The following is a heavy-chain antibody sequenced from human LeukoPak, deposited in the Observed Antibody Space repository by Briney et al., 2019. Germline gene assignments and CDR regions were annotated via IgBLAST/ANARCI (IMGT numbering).Heavy chain of an antibody. D-gene: IGHD6-19*01. CDR2: ISGSGGST. CDR1: GFTFSSYA. CDR3: TTDQWLVRGDGAFDI. V-gene: IGHV3-23*01. Sequence: GGSLRLSCAASGFTFSSYAMSWVRQAPGKGLEWVAVISGSGGSTYYADSVKGRFTISRDNSKNTLYLQMNSLKTEDTAVYYCTTDQWLVRGDGAFDIWGQGTMVTVSS. J-gene: IGHJ3*02.